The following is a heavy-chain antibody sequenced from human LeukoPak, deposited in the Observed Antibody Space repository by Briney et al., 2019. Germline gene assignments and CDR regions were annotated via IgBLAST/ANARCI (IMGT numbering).Heavy chain of an antibody. CDR3: ARGRAMDYNYDMDV. D-gene: IGHD3/OR15-3a*01. CDR2: IIPVFNTP. CDR1: GGTFSSYV. V-gene: IGHV1-69*13. Sequence: SVKVSCKASGGTFSSYVINWVRQAPGQGLEWMGRIIPVFNTPYYAQKFQGRVTITADESTSTAYMELSSLRSEDTAVYFCARGRAMDYNYDMDVWGQGTTVTVSS. J-gene: IGHJ6*02.